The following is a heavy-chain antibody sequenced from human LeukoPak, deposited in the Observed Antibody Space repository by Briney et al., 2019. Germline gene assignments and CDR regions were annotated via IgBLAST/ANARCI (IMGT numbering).Heavy chain of an antibody. D-gene: IGHD6-19*01. Sequence: SDTLSLPCPLHGESFSGYYWIWIRQPPGKGLEWIGEINHIGSTNYNPSLKSRVTISVDTSNNQFSLKLSSVTAADTAVYYCARVSSGWSDAFDIWGQGTMVTVSS. J-gene: IGHJ3*02. CDR3: ARVSSGWSDAFDI. CDR2: INHIGST. V-gene: IGHV4-34*01. CDR1: GESFSGYY.